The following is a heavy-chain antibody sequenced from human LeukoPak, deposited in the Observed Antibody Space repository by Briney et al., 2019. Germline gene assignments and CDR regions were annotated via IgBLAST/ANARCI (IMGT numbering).Heavy chain of an antibody. D-gene: IGHD4-17*01. CDR1: GFTFRSYK. J-gene: IGHJ4*02. CDR3: ARTDGDYDY. Sequence: GGSLRLSCAASGFTFRSYKMNWVRQAPGKGLEWVSSISTSSSYMYYADSVKGRFTISRDNAKNSLYLQMNSLKPEDTAVYYCARTDGDYDYWGQGTLVTVSS. V-gene: IGHV3-21*01. CDR2: ISTSSSYM.